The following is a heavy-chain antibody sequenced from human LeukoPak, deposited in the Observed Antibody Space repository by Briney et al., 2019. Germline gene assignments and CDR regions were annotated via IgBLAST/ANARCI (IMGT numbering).Heavy chain of an antibody. CDR3: AKDFPILSTTQNYYYYMDV. V-gene: IGHV3-23*01. Sequence: PGGSLRLSCAASGFTFSSYAMSWVRQAPGKGLEWVSAISGSGGSRYYADSVKGRFTISRDNSKNTLYLQMNSLRAEDTAVYYCAKDFPILSTTQNYYYYMDVWGKGTTVTVSS. CDR2: ISGSGGSR. CDR1: GFTFSSYA. D-gene: IGHD1-14*01. J-gene: IGHJ6*03.